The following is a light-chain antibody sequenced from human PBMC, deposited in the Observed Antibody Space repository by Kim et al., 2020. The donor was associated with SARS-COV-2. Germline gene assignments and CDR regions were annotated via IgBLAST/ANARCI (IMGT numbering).Light chain of an antibody. CDR2: WAS. CDR1: QSVLHSYKARDK. CDR3: QRYYSVPFT. Sequence: DIVMTQSPDSLAVSLGERATINYKSSQSVLHSYKARDKLAWYQQKPGQPPKVLIYWASTREAGVPDRFSGSGSGTDFTLTISSLQAEDGAVYYCQRYYSVPFTFGGGAKVDIK. J-gene: IGKJ4*01. V-gene: IGKV4-1*01.